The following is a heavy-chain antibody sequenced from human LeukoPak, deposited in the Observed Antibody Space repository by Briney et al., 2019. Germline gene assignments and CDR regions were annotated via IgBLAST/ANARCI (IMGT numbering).Heavy chain of an antibody. CDR3: ARHVPNYDILTVLDY. CDR1: GGSISSXXXX. D-gene: IGHD3-9*01. J-gene: IGHJ4*02. CDR2: IYYSGST. V-gene: IGHV4-39*01. Sequence: PSETLSLTCXVSGGSISSXXXXXXXIRQXXXXXXXXXGSIYYSGSTYYNPSLKSRVTISVDTSKNQFSLKLSSVTAADTAVYYCARHVPNYDILTVLDYWGQGTLVTVSS.